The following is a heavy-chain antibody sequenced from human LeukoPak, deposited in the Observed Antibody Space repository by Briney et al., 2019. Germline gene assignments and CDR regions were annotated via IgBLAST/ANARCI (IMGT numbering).Heavy chain of an antibody. CDR1: GFTFSSYG. D-gene: IGHD2-2*02. CDR2: ISYDGSNK. CDR3: ARGSNYCSSISCHMND. Sequence: GGSLRLSCAASGFTFSSYGMHWVRQAPGKGLEWVAVISYDGSNKYYADSVKGRFTISRDNAKNSLYLQMNSLRVEDTAVYYCARGSNYCSSISCHMNDWGQGTLVTVSS. V-gene: IGHV3-30*03. J-gene: IGHJ4*02.